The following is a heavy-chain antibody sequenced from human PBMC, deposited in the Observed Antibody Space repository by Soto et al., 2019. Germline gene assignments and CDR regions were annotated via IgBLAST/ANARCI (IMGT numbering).Heavy chain of an antibody. D-gene: IGHD2-8*01. Sequence: QVQLVESGGGVILPGGSLRLSCAASGFTFSSYAMHWVGQAPGTGPEWVAATSSDGTDNVYADSVSGRFTISRDNSKNTLYLQMNSLRSDDAAVYYFARTYEYAKSDFYHPFDSWSQGTMVTVSS. CDR2: TSSDGTDN. CDR3: ARTYEYAKSDFYHPFDS. V-gene: IGHV3-30*04. CDR1: GFTFSSYA. J-gene: IGHJ3*02.